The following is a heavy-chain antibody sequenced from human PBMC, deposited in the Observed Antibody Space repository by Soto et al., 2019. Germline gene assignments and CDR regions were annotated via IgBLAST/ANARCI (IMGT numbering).Heavy chain of an antibody. D-gene: IGHD6-13*01. Sequence: GPSVKVSCKASGYSFTSYGISWVRQAPGQGLEWMGWISAYNGNTNYAQKLQGRVTMTTDTSTSTAYMELRSLRSDDTAVYYCARAWGSSSWYGGDYWGQGTLVTVSS. V-gene: IGHV1-18*01. CDR3: ARAWGSSSWYGGDY. CDR1: GYSFTSYG. J-gene: IGHJ4*02. CDR2: ISAYNGNT.